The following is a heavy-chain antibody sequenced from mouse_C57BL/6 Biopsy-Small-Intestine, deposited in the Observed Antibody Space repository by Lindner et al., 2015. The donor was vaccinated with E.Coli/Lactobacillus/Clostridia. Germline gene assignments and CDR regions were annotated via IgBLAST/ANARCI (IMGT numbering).Heavy chain of an antibody. CDR2: IDPEDGET. Sequence: VQLQESGAELVKPGASVKLSCTASGLNIGDYYMHWVRQRTEQGLEWIGRIDPEDGETEYAPKFQGKASITADTSSTAYLQLSSLTSEDTAVYYCASTGTGGDYWGQGTTLTVSS. D-gene: IGHD4-1*02. CDR1: GLNIGDYY. J-gene: IGHJ2*01. CDR3: ASTGTGGDY. V-gene: IGHV14-2*01.